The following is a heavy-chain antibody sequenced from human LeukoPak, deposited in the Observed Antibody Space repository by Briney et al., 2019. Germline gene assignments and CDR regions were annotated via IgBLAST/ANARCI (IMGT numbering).Heavy chain of an antibody. CDR3: ARFDYGALRGADY. D-gene: IGHD4-17*01. CDR2: ISYDGSNK. V-gene: IGHV3-30-3*01. CDR1: GFTFSSYA. J-gene: IGHJ4*02. Sequence: GGSLRLSCAASGFTFSSYAMSWVRQAPGRGLEWVAVISYDGSNKYYADSVKGRFTISRDNSKNTLSLQMNSLRVEDTAVYYCARFDYGALRGADYWGQGTLVTVSS.